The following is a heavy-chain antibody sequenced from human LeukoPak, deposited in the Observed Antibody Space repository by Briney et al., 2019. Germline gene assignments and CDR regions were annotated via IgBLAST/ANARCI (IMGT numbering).Heavy chain of an antibody. CDR3: ARVSSSLPGGAPFDY. J-gene: IGHJ4*02. CDR2: IYTSGST. D-gene: IGHD6-13*01. Sequence: SETLSLTCTVSGGSISSGSYYWSWIRQPAGKGLEWIGRIYTSGSTNYNPSLKSRVTISVDTSKNQFSLKLSSVTAADTAVYYCARVSSSLPGGAPFDYWGQGTLVTVSS. CDR1: GGSISSGSYY. V-gene: IGHV4-61*02.